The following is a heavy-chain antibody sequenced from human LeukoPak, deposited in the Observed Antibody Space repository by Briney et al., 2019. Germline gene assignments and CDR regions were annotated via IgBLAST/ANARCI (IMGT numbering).Heavy chain of an antibody. CDR3: ARDPPYSSSSGGDAFDI. CDR1: GFTFSSYE. J-gene: IGHJ3*02. V-gene: IGHV3-48*03. CDR2: ISSSGSTI. D-gene: IGHD6-6*01. Sequence: GGSLRLSCAASGFTFSSYEMNWVRQAPGKGLEWVSYISSSGSTIYYADSVKGRFTISRDNAKNSLYLQMNSLRAEDTAVYYCARDPPYSSSSGGDAFDIWGQGQWSPSLQ.